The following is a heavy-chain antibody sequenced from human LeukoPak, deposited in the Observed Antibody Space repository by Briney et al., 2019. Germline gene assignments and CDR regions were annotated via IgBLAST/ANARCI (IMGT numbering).Heavy chain of an antibody. V-gene: IGHV4-39*01. CDR2: IYYSGST. D-gene: IGHD6-19*01. Sequence: PSETLSLTCTVSGGSINSSTYYWGWLRQPPGKGLEWIGSIYYSGSTYYHPSLKSRVTTSVDTSKNQLSLKLSSVTAADTAVYYCARHEETFMLGDIPVAGSSWGIYNWFDPWGQGTLVTVSS. J-gene: IGHJ5*02. CDR1: GGSINSSTYY. CDR3: ARHEETFMLGDIPVAGSSWGIYNWFDP.